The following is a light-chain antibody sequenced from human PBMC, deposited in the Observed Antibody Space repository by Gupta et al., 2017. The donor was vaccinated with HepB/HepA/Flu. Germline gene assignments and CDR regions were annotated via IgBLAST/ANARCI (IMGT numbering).Light chain of an antibody. V-gene: IGLV1-51*01. J-gene: IGLJ2*01. CDR3: ATWDSSLSAVV. CDR2: DNT. Sequence: QSVLTQPPSVSAAPGQRVTISCSGSTPNIGRNYMSWYQHLPGTAPKLLTYDNTKRPSGIPDRFSGSKSDTSATLDITGLQTGDEAHYHCATWDSSLSAVVFGGGTKLTVL. CDR1: TPNIGRNY.